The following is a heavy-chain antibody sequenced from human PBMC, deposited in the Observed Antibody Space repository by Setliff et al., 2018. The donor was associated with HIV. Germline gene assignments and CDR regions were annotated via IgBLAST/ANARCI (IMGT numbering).Heavy chain of an antibody. CDR2: IYSSGSA. V-gene: IGHV4-4*08. Sequence: SETLSLTCTVSGGSIINNFWGWIRLPPGKGLEWIGHIYSSGSAEYNPSLKSRVTMSVDASTNQFSLKLTSVTAADTAMYFCAGDSGYPSNWFDPWGQGILVTVSS. J-gene: IGHJ5*02. CDR1: GGSIINNF. CDR3: AGDSGYPSNWFDP. D-gene: IGHD3-22*01.